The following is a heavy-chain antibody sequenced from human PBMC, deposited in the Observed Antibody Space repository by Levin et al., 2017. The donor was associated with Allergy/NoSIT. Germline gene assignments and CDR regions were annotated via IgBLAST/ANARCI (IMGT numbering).Heavy chain of an antibody. CDR1: GFTFSSYG. CDR2: ISYDGSNK. CDR3: AKEAGDSSD. J-gene: IGHJ4*02. Sequence: GESLKISCAASGFTFSSYGMHWVRQAPGKGLEWVAVISYDGSNKYYADSVKGRFTISRDNSKNTLYLQMNSLRAEDTAVYYCAKEAGDSSDWGQGTLVTVSS. V-gene: IGHV3-30*18. D-gene: IGHD3-22*01.